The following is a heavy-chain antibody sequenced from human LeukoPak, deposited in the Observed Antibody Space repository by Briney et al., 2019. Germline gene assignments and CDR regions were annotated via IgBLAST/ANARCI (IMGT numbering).Heavy chain of an antibody. CDR1: GFASSNYA. CDR2: INGSGDST. D-gene: IGHD3-16*01. CDR3: AKDTGYARCEGEFDY. Sequence: AGGSLRLSCAASGFASSNYAMSWVRQAPGKGLEWVSEINGSGDSTYYADSVKGRFTISRDNSKDTLYLQMNSLRAEDTAVYFCAKDTGYARCEGEFDYWGQGTLVIVSS. J-gene: IGHJ4*02. V-gene: IGHV3-23*01.